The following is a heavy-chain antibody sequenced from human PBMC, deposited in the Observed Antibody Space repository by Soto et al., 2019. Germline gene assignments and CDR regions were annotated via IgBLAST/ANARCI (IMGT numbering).Heavy chain of an antibody. CDR2: IKSKTDGGTT. J-gene: IGHJ5*02. V-gene: IGHV3-15*01. CDR1: GFTFSNAW. CDR3: TTDPPPHYYGSGSYNQFFAP. Sequence: GGSLRLSCAASGFTFSNAWMSWVRQAPGKGLEWVGRIKSKTDGGTTDYAAPVKGRFTISRDDSKNTLYLQMNSLKTEDTAVYYCTTDPPPHYYGSGSYNQFFAPWGQGTLVTVSS. D-gene: IGHD3-10*01.